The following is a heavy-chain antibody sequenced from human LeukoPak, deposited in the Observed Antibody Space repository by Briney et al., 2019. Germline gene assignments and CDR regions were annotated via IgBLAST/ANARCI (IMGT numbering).Heavy chain of an antibody. CDR2: ISYDGSNK. V-gene: IGHV3-30*04. J-gene: IGHJ5*02. Sequence: GRSLRLSCAASGFTFSSYAMHWVRQAPGKGLEWVAVISYDGSNKYYADSVKGRFTISRDNSKNTQYLQMNSLRAEDTAVYYCARVGGVGILTGYELDPWGQGTLVTVSS. D-gene: IGHD3-9*01. CDR1: GFTFSSYA. CDR3: ARVGGVGILTGYELDP.